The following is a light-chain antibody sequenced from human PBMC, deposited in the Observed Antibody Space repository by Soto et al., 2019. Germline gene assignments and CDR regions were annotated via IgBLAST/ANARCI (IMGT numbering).Light chain of an antibody. CDR3: QQYGSSHWT. Sequence: EVVLIQSPGTLSLSPGERATLSCRASQSVSSSYLAWYQQKPGQAPRLLIYGASSRTTDAPRRFSGNGSGTDFTLTISRLEPEDFAVYYCQQYGSSHWTFGQGTKVEIK. CDR1: QSVSSSY. J-gene: IGKJ1*01. CDR2: GAS. V-gene: IGKV3-20*01.